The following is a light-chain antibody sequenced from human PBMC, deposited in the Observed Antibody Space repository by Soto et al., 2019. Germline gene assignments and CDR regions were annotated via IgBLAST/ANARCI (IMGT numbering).Light chain of an antibody. V-gene: IGKV1-5*02. J-gene: IGKJ1*01. CDR2: DAS. Sequence: DIQMTQSPSSLSASVGDRVTIICRASQSVSTRLAWYQQKPGKAPKVLIYDASSWAGGVPSRFTGSGSGTEFTLTINSLQPDDFATYYCQQYHIYSGTFGQGTKVDIK. CDR1: QSVSTR. CDR3: QQYHIYSGT.